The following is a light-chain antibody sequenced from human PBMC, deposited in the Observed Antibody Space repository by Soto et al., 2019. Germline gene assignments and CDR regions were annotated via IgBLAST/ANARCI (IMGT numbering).Light chain of an antibody. CDR3: QQYNKWPPLT. CDR2: GAS. V-gene: IGKV3-15*01. CDR1: QSVSSY. J-gene: IGKJ4*01. Sequence: EMMLTQSPSTLSWWAGERATLACRASQSVSSYLAWYQQKPGQAPRLLIYGASTRATDIPARFSGSGSGTEFTLTISSLQSEDFAVYFCQQYNKWPPLTFGGGTKVDIK.